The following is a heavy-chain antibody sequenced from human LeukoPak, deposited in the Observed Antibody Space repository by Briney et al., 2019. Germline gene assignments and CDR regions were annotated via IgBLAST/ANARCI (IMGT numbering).Heavy chain of an antibody. CDR1: GFTVSSNY. CDR2: IYGGGRT. J-gene: IGHJ4*02. D-gene: IGHD2-21*01. V-gene: IGHV3-66*01. CDR3: ARGVYSGPVYFDY. Sequence: GGSLRLSCAASGFTVSSNYMSWVRQAPGKGLEGVSVIYGGGRTYYTNSVKGRFTVYRDTSKNTLYLKMHSLRVEDTAVYYCARGVYSGPVYFDYWGQGTLVTVSS.